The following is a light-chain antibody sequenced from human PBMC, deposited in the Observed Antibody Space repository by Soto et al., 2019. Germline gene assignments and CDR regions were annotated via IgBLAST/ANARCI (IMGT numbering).Light chain of an antibody. Sequence: EIVLTQSPATLSLSPGERATLSCRASQSVSSYLAWYQQNPGQAPRLLIYDASNMATGIPARFSGSGSGTDFTRTISSLEPEDFAVYYCQQRSNWPPLACGGGTKVELK. CDR3: QQRSNWPPLA. J-gene: IGKJ4*01. CDR1: QSVSSY. V-gene: IGKV3-11*01. CDR2: DAS.